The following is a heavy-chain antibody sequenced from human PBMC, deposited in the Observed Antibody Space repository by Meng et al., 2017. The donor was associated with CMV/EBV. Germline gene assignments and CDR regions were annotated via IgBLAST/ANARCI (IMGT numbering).Heavy chain of an antibody. CDR2: ISSSGSTI. CDR1: GFTFSGYY. CDR3: ARGGGITIFGVVIIQLDTGVDV. Sequence: GGSLRLSCAASGFTFSGYYMSWIRQAPGKGLEWVSDISSSGSTIYYADSVKGRFTISRDNAKNSLYLQMNSLRAEDTAVYYCARGGGITIFGVVIIQLDTGVDVWGQGTTVTVSS. J-gene: IGHJ6*02. D-gene: IGHD3-3*01. V-gene: IGHV3-11*04.